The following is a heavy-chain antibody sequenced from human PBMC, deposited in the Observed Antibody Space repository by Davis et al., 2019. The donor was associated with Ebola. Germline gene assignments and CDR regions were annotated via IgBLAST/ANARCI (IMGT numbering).Heavy chain of an antibody. CDR1: GFTFSSYE. Sequence: PGGSLRLSCAASGFTFSSYEMNWVRQAPGKGLEWVSYISSSGSTIYYADSVKGRFTISRDNAKNTLYLEMKSLRVEDTAVYYCASSYEWPHSLRYWGQGTLVTVSS. D-gene: IGHD3-16*01. CDR2: ISSSGSTI. V-gene: IGHV3-48*03. CDR3: ASSYEWPHSLRY. J-gene: IGHJ4*02.